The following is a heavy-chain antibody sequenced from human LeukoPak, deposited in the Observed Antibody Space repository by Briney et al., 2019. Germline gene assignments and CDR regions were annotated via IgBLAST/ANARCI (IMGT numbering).Heavy chain of an antibody. V-gene: IGHV3-9*01. Sequence: GGSLRLSCAASGFTFDDYAMHWVRQAPGKGLEWVSGISWNSGSIGYADSVKGRFTIPRDNAKNSLYLQMNSLRAEDTALYYCATFSSGSYRAWGQGTLVTVSS. J-gene: IGHJ5*02. CDR1: GFTFDDYA. D-gene: IGHD1-26*01. CDR2: ISWNSGSI. CDR3: ATFSSGSYRA.